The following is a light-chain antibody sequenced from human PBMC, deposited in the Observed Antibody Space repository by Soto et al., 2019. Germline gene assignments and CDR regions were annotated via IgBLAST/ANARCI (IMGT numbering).Light chain of an antibody. CDR2: DVS. CDR1: QSVSYY. CDR3: QQRSNWPLT. Sequence: EIVLTQSPATLSLSPGERATLSCRASQSVSYYLAWYQQKPGQAPRLLIYDVSNRATGIPARFSGSGSGTDFTFTISSLEPEDFAVYYCQQRSNWPLTFGGGTKVDIK. J-gene: IGKJ4*01. V-gene: IGKV3-11*01.